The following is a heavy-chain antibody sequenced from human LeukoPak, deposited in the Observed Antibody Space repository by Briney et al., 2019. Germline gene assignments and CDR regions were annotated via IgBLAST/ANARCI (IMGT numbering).Heavy chain of an antibody. J-gene: IGHJ4*02. CDR2: IYSGGST. D-gene: IGHD6-19*01. CDR1: GFTFSNAW. Sequence: GGSLRLSCAASGFTFSNAWMSWVRQAPGKGLEWVSVIYSGGSTYYTDSVKGRFTISRDNSKNTLYLQMNSLRAEDTAVYYCAREVAGAGTFDYWGQGTLVTVSS. CDR3: AREVAGAGTFDY. V-gene: IGHV3-53*01.